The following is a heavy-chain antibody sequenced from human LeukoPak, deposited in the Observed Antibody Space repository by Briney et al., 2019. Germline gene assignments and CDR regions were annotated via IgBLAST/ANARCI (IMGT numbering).Heavy chain of an antibody. J-gene: IGHJ4*02. CDR2: INPNSGGT. V-gene: IGHV1-2*02. D-gene: IGHD1-26*01. CDR1: GYTFTGYY. Sequence: GASVNVSCKASGYTFTGYYMHWVRQAPGQGLEWMGWINPNSGGTNYAQKFQGRVTMTRDTSISTAYMELSRLRSDDTAVYYCARDSPMYSGSYGYWGQGTLVTVSS. CDR3: ARDSPMYSGSYGY.